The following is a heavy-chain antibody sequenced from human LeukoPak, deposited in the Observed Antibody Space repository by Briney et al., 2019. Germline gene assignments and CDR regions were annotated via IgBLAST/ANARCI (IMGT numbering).Heavy chain of an antibody. J-gene: IGHJ5*02. Sequence: GGSLRLSCAASGFTFSDYYMSWIRQAPGKGLEWVSYISSSSSYTNYADSVKGRFTISRDNAKNPLYLQMNSLRAEDTAVYYCAREGGPYGSGGSWFDPWGQGTLVTVSS. CDR2: ISSSSSYT. CDR1: GFTFSDYY. V-gene: IGHV3-11*06. CDR3: AREGGPYGSGGSWFDP. D-gene: IGHD3-10*01.